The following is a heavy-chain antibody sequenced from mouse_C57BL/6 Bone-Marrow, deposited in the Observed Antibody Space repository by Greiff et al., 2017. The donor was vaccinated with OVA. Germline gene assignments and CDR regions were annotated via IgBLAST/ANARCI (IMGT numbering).Heavy chain of an antibody. CDR3: ARVWDTDY. Sequence: EVQLQESGPGLVKPSQSLSLTCSVTGYSITSGYYWNWIRQFPGNKLEWMGYISYDGSNNYNPSLKNRISITRDTSKNQFFLKLNSVTTEDTATYYCARVWDTDYWGQGTTLTVSS. J-gene: IGHJ2*01. CDR2: ISYDGSN. V-gene: IGHV3-6*01. D-gene: IGHD4-1*01. CDR1: GYSITSGYY.